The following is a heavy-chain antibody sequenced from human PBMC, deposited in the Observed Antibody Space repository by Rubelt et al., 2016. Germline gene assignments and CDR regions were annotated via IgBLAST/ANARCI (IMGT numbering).Heavy chain of an antibody. CDR1: GSSISTSPYY. J-gene: IGHJ4*02. CDR2: IFYSGSP. D-gene: IGHD2-2*01. V-gene: IGHV4-39*07. CDR3: ARVIIPAGKDY. Sequence: QLQLQESGPGLVKPSETLSLTCTVSGSSISTSPYYWGWIRQPPGKGLECLWTIFYSGSPFYNPSLKSRVSISVDTSKNQFSLKLSSVTAADTAVYYCARVIIPAGKDYWGQGILVTGSS.